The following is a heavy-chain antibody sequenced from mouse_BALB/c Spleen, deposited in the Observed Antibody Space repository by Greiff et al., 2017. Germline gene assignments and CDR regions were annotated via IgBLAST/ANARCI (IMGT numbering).Heavy chain of an antibody. CDR1: GYTFTSYW. V-gene: IGHV1S81*02. CDR3: ARRGLITTAWFAY. CDR2: INPSNGRT. D-gene: IGHD1-1*01. Sequence: VQLQQPGAELVKPGASVKLSCKASGYTFTSYWMHWVKQRPGQGLEWIGEINPSNGRTNYNEKFKSKATLTVDKSSSTAYMQLSSLTSEDSAVYYCARRGLITTAWFAYWGQGTLVTVSA. J-gene: IGHJ3*01.